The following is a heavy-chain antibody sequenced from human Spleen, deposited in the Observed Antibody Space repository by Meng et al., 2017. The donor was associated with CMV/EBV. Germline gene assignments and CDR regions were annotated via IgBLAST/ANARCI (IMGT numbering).Heavy chain of an antibody. Sequence: QVQLHQWRAGLLKPSETLSLTCAVYGGSFSGYYWSWIRQPPGKGLEWIGEINHSGSTNYNPSLKSRVTISVGTSKNQFSLKLSSVTAADTAVYYCVRALLWFGELNDYWGQGTLVTVSS. CDR3: VRALLWFGELNDY. CDR2: INHSGST. D-gene: IGHD3-10*01. CDR1: GGSFSGYY. J-gene: IGHJ4*02. V-gene: IGHV4-34*01.